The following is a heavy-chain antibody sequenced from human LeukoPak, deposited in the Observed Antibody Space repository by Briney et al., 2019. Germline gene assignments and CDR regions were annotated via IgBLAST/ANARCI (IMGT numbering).Heavy chain of an antibody. J-gene: IGHJ5*02. V-gene: IGHV4-34*04. CDR1: GGSFSGYY. CDR3: ARRVQDTAMVTRAIYGFDP. D-gene: IGHD5-18*01. CDR2: INHSGRT. Sequence: SETLSLTCAVYGGSFSGYYWSWIRQPPGKGLEWIGEINHSGRTNNNPSLKSRDTISVDTSKNKFSLKRSSVTAPDTAVYSCARRVQDTAMVTRAIYGFDPWGQGTLVTVSS.